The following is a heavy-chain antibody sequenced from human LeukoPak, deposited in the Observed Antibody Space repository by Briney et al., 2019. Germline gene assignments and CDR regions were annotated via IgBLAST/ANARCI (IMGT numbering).Heavy chain of an antibody. V-gene: IGHV3-7*01. CDR1: GFSISSYF. Sequence: GGSLRLSCAAFGFSISSYFMTWVRQAPGKGLEWVANIKQDGSDIYYVDSVKGRFTISRDNAKNSLYLQMNSLRAEDTAVYYCARESNWGGDAFDIWGLGTMVTVSS. D-gene: IGHD7-27*01. J-gene: IGHJ3*02. CDR3: ARESNWGGDAFDI. CDR2: IKQDGSDI.